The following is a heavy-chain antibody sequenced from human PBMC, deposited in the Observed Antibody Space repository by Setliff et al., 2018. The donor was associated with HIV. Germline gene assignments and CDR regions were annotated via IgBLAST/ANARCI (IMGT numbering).Heavy chain of an antibody. D-gene: IGHD3-22*01. V-gene: IGHV4-39*01. CDR2: VYYSGGT. J-gene: IGHJ3*02. CDR1: GGSVSDTSYY. Sequence: PSETLSLTCTVSGGSVSDTSYYWGWIRQPPGKGLEWLANVYYSGGTYYNPSLNSRVTISVDTSRNQFSLKLTSVTAADTALYFCARLGDSGYYDSSGYLALDAFDIWGQGTMVTVSS. CDR3: ARLGDSGYYDSSGYLALDAFDI.